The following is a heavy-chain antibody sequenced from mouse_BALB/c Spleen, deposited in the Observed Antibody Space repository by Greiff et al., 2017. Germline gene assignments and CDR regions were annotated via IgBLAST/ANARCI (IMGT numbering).Heavy chain of an antibody. D-gene: IGHD4-1*01. CDR2: ISSGSSTI. J-gene: IGHJ3*01. CDR1: GFTFSSFG. CDR3: ANWDGAY. Sequence: EVKLVESGGGLVQPGGSRKLSCAASGFTFSSFGMHWVRQAPEKGLEWVAYISSGSSTIYYADTVKGRFTISRDNPKNTLFLQMTSLRSEDTAMYYCANWDGAYWGQGTLVTVSA. V-gene: IGHV5-17*02.